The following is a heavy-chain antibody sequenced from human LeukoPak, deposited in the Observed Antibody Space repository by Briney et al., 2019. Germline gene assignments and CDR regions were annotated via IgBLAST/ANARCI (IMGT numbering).Heavy chain of an antibody. J-gene: IGHJ4*02. V-gene: IGHV3-43*02. D-gene: IGHD3-10*01. Sequence: GGSLRLSCSASGFTFSNFGMHWVRQAPGKGLQWVSLITGDGGGTYHADSVKGRFTISRDSSKNSLYLQMNSLKTEDTALYFCAKDKYYGTGTYRELDYWGQGTLVTVSS. CDR1: GFTFSNFG. CDR2: ITGDGGGT. CDR3: AKDKYYGTGTYRELDY.